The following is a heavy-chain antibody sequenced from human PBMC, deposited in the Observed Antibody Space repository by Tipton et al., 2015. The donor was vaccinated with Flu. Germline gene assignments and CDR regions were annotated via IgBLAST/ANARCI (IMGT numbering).Heavy chain of an antibody. J-gene: IGHJ3*02. V-gene: IGHV4-38-2*01. Sequence: TLSLTCAVSGYSISSGYYWGWIRQPPGKGLEWIGSIYHSGTTYYNPSLKSRVTISVDTSKNQFSLKLSSVTAADTAVYYCARVIFSVRGVITPDAFDIWGQGTMVTVSS. CDR1: GYSISSGYY. CDR3: ARVIFSVRGVITPDAFDI. CDR2: IYHSGTT. D-gene: IGHD3-10*01.